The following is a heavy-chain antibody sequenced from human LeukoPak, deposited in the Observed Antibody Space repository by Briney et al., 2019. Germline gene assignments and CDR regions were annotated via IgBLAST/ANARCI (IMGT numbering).Heavy chain of an antibody. CDR2: IYYSGST. D-gene: IGHD2-2*01. CDR1: GGSISSGGYY. CDR3: ARYTGGYCSSTSCYDWYFDL. J-gene: IGHJ2*01. Sequence: PSQTLSLTCTVSGGSISSGGYYWSWIRQHPGKGLEWTGYIYYSGSTYYNPSLKSRVTISVDTSKNQFSLKLSSVTAADTAVYYCARYTGGYCSSTSCYDWYFDLWGRGTLVTVSS. V-gene: IGHV4-31*03.